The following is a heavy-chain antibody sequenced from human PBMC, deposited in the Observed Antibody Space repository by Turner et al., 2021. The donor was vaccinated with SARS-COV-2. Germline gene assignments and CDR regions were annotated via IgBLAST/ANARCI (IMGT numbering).Heavy chain of an antibody. CDR2: TYYPGCS. V-gene: IGHV4-39*01. Sequence: QLLVQASGPALVKPSETLSLPCTVSAVSITSNSHYLGWVRQPPGKGLEWIGITYYPGCSYYNPSLRGRVTISVDPSQNQFSLILRSVTAADTAVYYCVTSVRRSGYFQRWGQGSLVSVSS. CDR3: VTSVRRSGYFQR. CDR1: AVSITSNSHY. J-gene: IGHJ1*01.